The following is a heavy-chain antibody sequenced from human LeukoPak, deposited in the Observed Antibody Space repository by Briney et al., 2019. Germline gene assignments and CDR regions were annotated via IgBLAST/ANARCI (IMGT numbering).Heavy chain of an antibody. Sequence: ASVKVSCKASGYTFTGYYMHWVRQAPGQGLEWMGWINPNSGGTNYAQKFQGRVTMTRDTSISTAYMELSRLRSDDTAVYYCARIHVDCSGGSCYRIPWGQGTLVTVSS. CDR3: ARIHVDCSGGSCYRIP. D-gene: IGHD2-15*01. J-gene: IGHJ5*02. CDR2: INPNSGGT. V-gene: IGHV1-2*02. CDR1: GYTFTGYY.